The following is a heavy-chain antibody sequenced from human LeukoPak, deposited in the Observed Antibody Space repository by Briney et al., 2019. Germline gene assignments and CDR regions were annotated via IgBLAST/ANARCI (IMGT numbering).Heavy chain of an antibody. D-gene: IGHD4/OR15-4a*01. CDR3: ARGSDYDARLLDS. V-gene: IGHV1-8*01. CDR1: GYTFTNYE. CDR2: MNPNSGNT. J-gene: IGHJ4*02. Sequence: ASVKVSCKASGYTFTNYEINWVRQATGQGLEWMGWMNPNSGNTGYAQKFQGRVTMTRNTSRSTAYMELSSLRSEDTAVYYCARGSDYDARLLDSWGQGTLVTVSS.